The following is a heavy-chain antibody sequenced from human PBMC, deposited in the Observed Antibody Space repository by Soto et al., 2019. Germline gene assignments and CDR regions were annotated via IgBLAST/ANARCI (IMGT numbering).Heavy chain of an antibody. Sequence: QVQLVESGGGVVQPGRSLRLSCAASGFTFSSYAMHWVRQAPGKGLEWVAVISYDGSNKYYADSVKGRFTISRDNSKNKLYLPMNSLRAEDTAVDYCARETYYDFWSGPYSGMDVWGQGTTVTVSS. CDR3: ARETYYDFWSGPYSGMDV. V-gene: IGHV3-30-3*01. CDR1: GFTFSSYA. J-gene: IGHJ6*02. D-gene: IGHD3-3*01. CDR2: ISYDGSNK.